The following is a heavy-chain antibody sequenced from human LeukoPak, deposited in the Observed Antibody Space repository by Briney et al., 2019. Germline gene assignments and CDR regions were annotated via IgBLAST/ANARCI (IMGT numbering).Heavy chain of an antibody. J-gene: IGHJ4*02. V-gene: IGHV1-3*01. D-gene: IGHD5-18*01. CDR3: ARDLWDIVVAGVDTAMGIFDY. CDR2: INAGNGNT. CDR1: GYTFTSYA. Sequence: ASVKVSCMASGYTFTSYAMHWVRQAPGQRLEWMGWINAGNGNTKYSQKFQGRVTITRDTSASTAYMELSSLRSEDTAVYYCARDLWDIVVAGVDTAMGIFDYWGQGTLVTVSS.